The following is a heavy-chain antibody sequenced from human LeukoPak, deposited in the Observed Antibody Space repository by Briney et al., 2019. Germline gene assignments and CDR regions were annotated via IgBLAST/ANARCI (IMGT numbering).Heavy chain of an antibody. D-gene: IGHD6-19*01. V-gene: IGHV3-23*01. Sequence: GGSLRLSCAASGFTFNSYAMTWVRQAPGKGLEWVSAISGSGGGTYFADSVKGRFTISRDNSKNTLYLQMNSLRAEDTAVYYCARILDSAWGELGYWGQGTLVTVSS. CDR1: GFTFNSYA. CDR2: ISGSGGGT. J-gene: IGHJ4*02. CDR3: ARILDSAWGELGY.